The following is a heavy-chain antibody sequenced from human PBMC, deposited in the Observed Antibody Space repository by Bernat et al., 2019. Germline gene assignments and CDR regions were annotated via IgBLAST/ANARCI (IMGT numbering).Heavy chain of an antibody. CDR3: ARAHLYGDVDY. J-gene: IGHJ4*02. CDR1: GFTFSSYG. Sequence: QVQLVESGGGVVQPGRSLRLSCAASGFTFSSYGMHWVRQAPAKGLEWVAVIWYDGSNKYYADSVKGRFTISRDNSKNTLYLQMNSLRAEDTAVYYCARAHLYGDVDYWGQGTLVTVSS. CDR2: IWYDGSNK. D-gene: IGHD4-17*01. V-gene: IGHV3-33*01.